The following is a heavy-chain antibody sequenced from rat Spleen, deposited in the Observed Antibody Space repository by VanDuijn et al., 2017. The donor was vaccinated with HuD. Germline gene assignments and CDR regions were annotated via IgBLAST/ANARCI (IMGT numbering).Heavy chain of an antibody. CDR2: ISYEGSST. J-gene: IGHJ3*01. CDR3: ARLHYYSLNWFAY. V-gene: IGHV5-22*01. Sequence: EVQLVESGGGLVQPGRSMKLSCAASGFTFSNYDMAWVLQAPTKGLEWVASISYEGSSTYYGDSVKGRFTISRDNAKSTLYLQMDSLRSEDTATYYCARLHYYSLNWFAYWGQGTLVTVSS. CDR1: GFTFSNYD. D-gene: IGHD1-1*01.